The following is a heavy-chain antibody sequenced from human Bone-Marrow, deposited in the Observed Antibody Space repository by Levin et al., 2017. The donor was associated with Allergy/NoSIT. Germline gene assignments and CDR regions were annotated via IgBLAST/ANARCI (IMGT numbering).Heavy chain of an antibody. V-gene: IGHV3-48*02. D-gene: IGHD3-22*01. CDR1: GFTFRHYT. Sequence: GGSLRLSCAASGFTFRHYTMNWVRQAPGKGLEWVSCITRSGDSTYYADSVKGRFTISRDNAKNSLYLQLTRLRNEDTAMYYCARDHARGYYDSSGYSGDHWGQGTLVTVSS. CDR3: ARDHARGYYDSSGYSGDH. J-gene: IGHJ4*02. CDR2: ITRSGDST.